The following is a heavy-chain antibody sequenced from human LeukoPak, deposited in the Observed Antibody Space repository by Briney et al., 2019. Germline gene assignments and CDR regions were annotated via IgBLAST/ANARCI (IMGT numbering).Heavy chain of an antibody. V-gene: IGHV4-39*01. D-gene: IGHD3-3*01. CDR2: IYHSGST. J-gene: IGHJ5*02. Sequence: SETLSLTCSVSGGSISSSGYYWGWVRQSPGKGLEWIGSIYHSGSTYYNPSLKSRVTISVDTSKNQFSLKLSSVTAADTAVYYCARHLGFTIFGVVIRAKWFDPWGQGTLVTVSS. CDR3: ARHLGFTIFGVVIRAKWFDP. CDR1: GGSISSSGYY.